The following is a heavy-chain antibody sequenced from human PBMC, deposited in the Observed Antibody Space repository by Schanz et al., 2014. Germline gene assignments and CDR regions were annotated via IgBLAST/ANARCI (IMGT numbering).Heavy chain of an antibody. CDR3: ATEGPRGTRHPINYYYAMDN. Sequence: QVFLAESGGGVVQPGRSLRLSCAASGFTFSQYGMHWVRQAPGKGLEWVAVISYDGTNEYYAESVKGRFTISRDNAKNTFYLHMNSLRNEDAAVYYCATEGPRGTRHPINYYYAMDNWGQGTKVTV. V-gene: IGHV3-30*03. CDR2: ISYDGTNE. J-gene: IGHJ6*02. D-gene: IGHD6-6*01. CDR1: GFTFSQYG.